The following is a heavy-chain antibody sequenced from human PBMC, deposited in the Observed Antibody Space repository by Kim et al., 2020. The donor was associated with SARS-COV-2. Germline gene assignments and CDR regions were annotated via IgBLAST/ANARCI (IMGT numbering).Heavy chain of an antibody. D-gene: IGHD2-21*01. J-gene: IGHJ4*01. CDR1: GGSIGSGGYY. V-gene: IGHV4-31*03. CDR3: ARDRRAGGHSFFDY. CDR2: IYYTGST. Sequence: SETLSLTCTVSGGSIGSGGYYWSWIRQHSGNALEWIASIYYTGSTAYNPSLKSRLLMSVDTSKKAFSLKLTSVTAAATAVYYCARDRRAGGHSFFDYWG.